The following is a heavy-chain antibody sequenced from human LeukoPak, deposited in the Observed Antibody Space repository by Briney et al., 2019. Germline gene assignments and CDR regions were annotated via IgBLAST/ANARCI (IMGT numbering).Heavy chain of an antibody. J-gene: IGHJ3*02. V-gene: IGHV3-74*01. CDR1: GFTFSSYW. Sequence: PGGSLRLSCAASGFTFSSYWMHWVRQAPGKGLVWVSRINSDGSSTTYADSVKGRFTISRDNAKNTLYLQMNSLRAKDTAVYYCARDLYDFWSGPHGAFDIWGQGTMVTVSS. CDR2: INSDGSST. CDR3: ARDLYDFWSGPHGAFDI. D-gene: IGHD3-3*01.